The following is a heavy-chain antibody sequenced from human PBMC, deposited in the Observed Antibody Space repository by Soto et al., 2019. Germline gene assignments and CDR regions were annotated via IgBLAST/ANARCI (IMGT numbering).Heavy chain of an antibody. V-gene: IGHV1-69*08. CDR1: GGTFSSYT. CDR2: IIPILGIA. J-gene: IGHJ3*02. D-gene: IGHD2-15*01. Sequence: QVQLVQSGAEVKKPGSSVKVSCKASGGTFSSYTISWVRQAPGQGLEWMGRIIPILGIANYAQKFQGRVTITAEKSTSTAYMELSSLRSEDTAVYYCAREVAYCSGGSCRLPFDIWGQGTMVTVSS. CDR3: AREVAYCSGGSCRLPFDI.